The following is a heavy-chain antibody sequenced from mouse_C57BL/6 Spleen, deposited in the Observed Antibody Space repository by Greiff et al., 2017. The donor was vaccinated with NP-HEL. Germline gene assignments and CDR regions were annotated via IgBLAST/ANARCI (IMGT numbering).Heavy chain of an antibody. CDR2: IHPNSGST. Sequence: QVQLQQPGAELVKPGASVKLSCKASGYTFTSYWMHWVKQRPGQGLEWIGMIHPNSGSTNYNEKFKSKAKLTVDKSSSTAYMQLSSLTSEDSAVYYCARPIYDGYKFAYWGQGTLVTVSA. CDR1: GYTFTSYW. V-gene: IGHV1-64*01. J-gene: IGHJ3*01. D-gene: IGHD2-3*01. CDR3: ARPIYDGYKFAY.